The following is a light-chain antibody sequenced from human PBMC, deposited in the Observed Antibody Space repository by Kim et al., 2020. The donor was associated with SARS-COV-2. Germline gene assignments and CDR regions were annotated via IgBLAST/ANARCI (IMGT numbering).Light chain of an antibody. Sequence: PASNTGRSSQSRGHRDGNTDLNWFKQRPGQSPRRLIYKVSNRDSGVPDRFSGSGSGTDFTLKISRVEAEDVVVYYCMQGTHCPRTFGQGTKVDIK. V-gene: IGKV2-30*02. J-gene: IGKJ1*01. CDR2: KVS. CDR3: MQGTHCPRT. CDR1: QSRGHRDGNTD.